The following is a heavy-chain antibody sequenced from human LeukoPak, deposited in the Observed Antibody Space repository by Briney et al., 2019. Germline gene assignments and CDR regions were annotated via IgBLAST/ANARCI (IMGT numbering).Heavy chain of an antibody. CDR3: ARKNITMIKGTLFDY. J-gene: IGHJ4*02. V-gene: IGHV4-34*01. CDR2: INHSGST. CDR1: GGAFSGYY. D-gene: IGHD3-22*01. Sequence: SETLSLTCAVYGGAFSGYYWSWIRQPPGKGLEWIGEINHSGSTDYNPSLKSRVTMSVDTSKNQFSLRLSSVTAADTAVYYCARKNITMIKGTLFDYWGQGILATVSS.